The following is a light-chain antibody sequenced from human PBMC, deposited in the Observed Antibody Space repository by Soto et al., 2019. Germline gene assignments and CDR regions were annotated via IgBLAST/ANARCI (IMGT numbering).Light chain of an antibody. CDR3: QQYGTTRIT. CDR2: VAS. CDR1: QSVDSSY. Sequence: EIVLTQSPGTLSLSPGERATLSCRASQSVDSSYLAWYQQRPGQAPRLLIYVASNRATGIPDRFSGSGSETDFTLTISRLEPEDFAVYYCQQYGTTRITFGQGTRLEIK. V-gene: IGKV3-20*01. J-gene: IGKJ5*01.